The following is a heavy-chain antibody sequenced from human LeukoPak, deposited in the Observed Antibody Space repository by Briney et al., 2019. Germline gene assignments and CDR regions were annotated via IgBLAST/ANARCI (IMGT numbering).Heavy chain of an antibody. D-gene: IGHD5/OR15-5a*01. V-gene: IGHV3-21*01. Sequence: GGSLRPSCAASGFTFSDYNMNWVRQAPGKGLEWVSCISRSSYYIYYTDSVKGRFTISRDNAKNSLYLPMNSLRAEDTAVYYCARDPPLVSGPVYYYYYMDVWGKGTTVTVSS. CDR2: ISRSSYYI. CDR1: GFTFSDYN. CDR3: ARDPPLVSGPVYYYYYMDV. J-gene: IGHJ6*03.